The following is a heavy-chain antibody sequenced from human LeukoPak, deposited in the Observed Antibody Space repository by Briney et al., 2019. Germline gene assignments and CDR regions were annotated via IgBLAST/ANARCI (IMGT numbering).Heavy chain of an antibody. Sequence: GGSLRLSCAASGFTFSSYWMHWVRQAPGKGLVWVSRIKSDGSSISYADSVKGRFTISRDNAKNTLYLQMNSLRAEDTAVYYCARGYSTRFDCWGQGTLVTVSS. CDR3: ARGYSTRFDC. CDR2: IKSDGSSI. J-gene: IGHJ4*02. CDR1: GFTFSSYW. D-gene: IGHD4-11*01. V-gene: IGHV3-74*01.